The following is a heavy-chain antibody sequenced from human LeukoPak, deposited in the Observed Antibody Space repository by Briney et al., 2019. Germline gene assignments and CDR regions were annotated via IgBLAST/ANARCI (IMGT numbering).Heavy chain of an antibody. CDR3: ARDSVIAVAGFDY. CDR1: GFTYSDYY. V-gene: IGHV3-11*06. CDR2: ISSSSSYT. J-gene: IGHJ4*02. Sequence: GGSLRLSCAASGFTYSDYYMSWIRQAPGKGLEWVSYISSSSSYTNYADSVKGRFTISRDNAKNSLYLQMNSLRAEDTAVYYCARDSVIAVAGFDYWGQGTLVTVSS. D-gene: IGHD6-19*01.